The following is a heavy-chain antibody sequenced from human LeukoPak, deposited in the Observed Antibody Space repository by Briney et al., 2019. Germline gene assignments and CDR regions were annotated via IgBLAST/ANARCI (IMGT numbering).Heavy chain of an antibody. J-gene: IGHJ6*02. CDR3: ARAPDYDFWSGYYTGYYYYGMDV. CDR2: ISYDGSNK. V-gene: IGHV3-30-3*01. Sequence: GSLRLSCAASGFTFSSYAMHWVRQAPGKGLEWVAVISYDGSNKYYADSVKGRFTISRDNSKNTLYLQMNSLRAEDTAVYYCARAPDYDFWSGYYTGYYYYGMDVWGRGTTVTVSS. D-gene: IGHD3-3*01. CDR1: GFTFSSYA.